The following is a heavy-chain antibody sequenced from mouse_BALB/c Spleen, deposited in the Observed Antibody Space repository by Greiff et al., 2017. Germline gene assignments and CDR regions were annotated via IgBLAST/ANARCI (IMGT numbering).Heavy chain of an antibody. Sequence: VQLQQSGAELAKPGASVKMSCKASGYTFTSYWMHWVKQRPGKGLEWIGYINPSTGYTEYNQKFKDKATLTADKSSSTAYMQLSSLTSEDSAVYYCASRGSSYDYYAMDYWGQGTSVTVSS. CDR1: GYTFTSYW. V-gene: IGHV1-7*01. J-gene: IGHJ4*01. D-gene: IGHD1-1*01. CDR3: ASRGSSYDYYAMDY. CDR2: INPSTGYT.